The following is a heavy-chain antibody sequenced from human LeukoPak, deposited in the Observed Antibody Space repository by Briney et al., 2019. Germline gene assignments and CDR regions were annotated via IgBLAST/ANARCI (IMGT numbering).Heavy chain of an antibody. Sequence: PGGSLRLSCVASGFTFSYYAMSWVRQAPGKGLEWVSTISGSGDDTYYADSVKGRFTISRDNSKNTLYLQMSSLRAEDTAVYSCARGADGVSSNSRGWFDPWGQGTLVTVSS. CDR1: GFTFSYYA. J-gene: IGHJ5*02. CDR3: ARGADGVSSNSRGWFDP. D-gene: IGHD2-15*01. CDR2: ISGSGDDT. V-gene: IGHV3-23*01.